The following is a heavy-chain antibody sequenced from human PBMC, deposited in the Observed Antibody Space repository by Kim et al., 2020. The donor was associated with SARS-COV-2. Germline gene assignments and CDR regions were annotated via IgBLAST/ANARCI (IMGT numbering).Heavy chain of an antibody. Sequence: RAPGKGLGWVSAIRGRGGSTYYADSVKGRFTISRDNSKNTLYLQMNSLRAEDTAVYYCARTHQTGWFDPWGQGTLVTVSS. CDR2: IRGRGGST. V-gene: IGHV3-23*01. CDR3: ARTHQTGWFDP. J-gene: IGHJ5*02.